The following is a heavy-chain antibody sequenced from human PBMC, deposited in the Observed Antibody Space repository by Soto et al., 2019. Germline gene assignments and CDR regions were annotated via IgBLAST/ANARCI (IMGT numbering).Heavy chain of an antibody. Sequence: EVQLLESGGGWVQPGGSLRLSCAASGFTFSNYAMNWVRQAPGKGLEWVATISSSSGSPYYADSVKGRFTISRDNSKNFLYLQMNSLRGDDTAVYYCEKVGSERYSGQHSDYWGQGTLVTISS. V-gene: IGHV3-23*01. CDR2: ISSSSGSP. D-gene: IGHD5-12*01. J-gene: IGHJ4*02. CDR1: GFTFSNYA. CDR3: EKVGSERYSGQHSDY.